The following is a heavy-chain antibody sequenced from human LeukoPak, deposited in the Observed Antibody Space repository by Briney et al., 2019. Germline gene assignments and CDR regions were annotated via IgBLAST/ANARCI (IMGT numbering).Heavy chain of an antibody. J-gene: IGHJ5*02. V-gene: IGHV4-30-2*01. Sequence: SETLSLTCAVSGGSISSGGYSWRWVRQPPGKGLEWIGYIYHSGSTYYNPSLKSQVTISVDRSKNQFSLKLSSVTAADTAVYYCARRPRGGRFDPWGQGTLVTVSS. CDR2: IYHSGST. CDR1: GGSISSGGYS. CDR3: ARRPRGGRFDP.